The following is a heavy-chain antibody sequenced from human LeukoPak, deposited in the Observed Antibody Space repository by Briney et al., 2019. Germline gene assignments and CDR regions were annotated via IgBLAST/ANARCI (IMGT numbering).Heavy chain of an antibody. CDR3: ARALTMMKTDY. CDR1: GGSFSGYY. J-gene: IGHJ4*02. V-gene: IGHV4-34*01. CDR2: INHSGST. D-gene: IGHD3-22*01. Sequence: SETLSLTCAVYGGSFSGYYWSWIRQPPGKGLEWIGEINHSGSTSYNPSLKSRVTISVDTSKNQFSLKLSSVTAADTAVYYCARALTMMKTDYWGQGTLVTVSS.